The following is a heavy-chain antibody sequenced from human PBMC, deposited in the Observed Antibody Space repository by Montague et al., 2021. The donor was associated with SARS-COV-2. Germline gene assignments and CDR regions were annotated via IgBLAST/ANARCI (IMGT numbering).Heavy chain of an antibody. CDR1: GGSFSGYY. Sequence: SETLSLTCAVYGGSFSGYYWSWIRQPPGKGLEWIGEVNHSGSTNSNPSLKSRVTISVDTSKNQFSMKLSFVTAADTAVYYCASGSWHIVVVTAIRDGYYDFDFWGQGTTVTVSS. V-gene: IGHV4-34*01. CDR2: VNHSGST. CDR3: ASGSWHIVVVTAIRDGYYDFDF. J-gene: IGHJ6*02. D-gene: IGHD2-21*02.